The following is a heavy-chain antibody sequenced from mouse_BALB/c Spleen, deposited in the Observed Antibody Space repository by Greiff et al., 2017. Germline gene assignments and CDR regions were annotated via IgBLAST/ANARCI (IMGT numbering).Heavy chain of an antibody. J-gene: IGHJ4*01. CDR2: ISSGGST. CDR3: ASPLDAMDY. V-gene: IGHV5-6-5*01. CDR1: GFTFSSYA. Sequence: EVKLMESGGGLVKPGGSLKLSCAASGFTFSSYAMSWVRQTPEKRLEWVASISSGGSTYYPDSVMGRFTISRDNARNILYLQMSSLRSEDTAMYYCASPLDAMDYWGQGTSVTVSS.